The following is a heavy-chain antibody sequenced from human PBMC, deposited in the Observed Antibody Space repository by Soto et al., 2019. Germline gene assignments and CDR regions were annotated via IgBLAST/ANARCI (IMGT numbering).Heavy chain of an antibody. CDR2: ISSSGSTM. CDR1: GFTFSSYE. D-gene: IGHD3-22*01. V-gene: IGHV3-48*03. CDR3: ARDSRYYDSSDYFDY. Sequence: EVQLVESGGGLVQPGGSLRLSCAASGFTFSSYEMNWVRQAPGKGLEWVSYISSSGSTMYYADSVKGRFTISRDNAKYSLYLQRNSLRAEDTAVYYCARDSRYYDSSDYFDYWGQGTLVTVSS. J-gene: IGHJ4*02.